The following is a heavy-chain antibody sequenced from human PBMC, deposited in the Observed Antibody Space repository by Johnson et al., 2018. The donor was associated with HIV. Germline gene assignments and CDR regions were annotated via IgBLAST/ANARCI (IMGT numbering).Heavy chain of an antibody. J-gene: IGHJ3*02. CDR1: GFTVSTNY. CDR3: ARDEVAGAFDI. Sequence: VQLVESGGGLIQPGGSLRLSCAASGFTVSTNYMSWVRQAPGKGLEWVSIIYSGGSTYYAVSVMGRFTISRDNSKNTLYLQMNSLGAEDTAVYYCARDEVAGAFDIWGQGTMVTVSS. V-gene: IGHV3-53*01. CDR2: IYSGGST.